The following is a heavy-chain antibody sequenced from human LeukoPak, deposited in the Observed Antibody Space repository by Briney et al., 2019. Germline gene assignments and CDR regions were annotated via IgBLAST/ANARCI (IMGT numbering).Heavy chain of an antibody. D-gene: IGHD2-21*01. CDR3: ARGLIREGYYFDY. Sequence: GRSLRLSCAASGFTFSTYAMHWARQAPGKGLEWVAVISYDGRNKYRADSVKGPFAIARDNSNNMLYLQMNSLRAEDTAVYYGARGLIREGYYFDYWGQGTLVTVSS. CDR2: ISYDGRNK. CDR1: GFTFSTYA. J-gene: IGHJ4*02. V-gene: IGHV3-30*09.